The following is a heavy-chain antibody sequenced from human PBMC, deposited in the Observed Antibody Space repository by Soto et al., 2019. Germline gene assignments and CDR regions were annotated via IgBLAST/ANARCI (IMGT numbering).Heavy chain of an antibody. J-gene: IGHJ3*02. CDR2: IIPILGIA. CDR1: GGTFSSYT. D-gene: IGHD5-12*01. V-gene: IGHV1-69*02. CDR3: ARGLEMAPFAFDI. Sequence: SVKVSCKASGGTFSSYTISWVRQAPGQGLEWMRRIIPILGIANYAQKFQGRVTITADKSTSTAYMELSSLRSEDTAVYYCARGLEMAPFAFDIWGQGTMVTVSS.